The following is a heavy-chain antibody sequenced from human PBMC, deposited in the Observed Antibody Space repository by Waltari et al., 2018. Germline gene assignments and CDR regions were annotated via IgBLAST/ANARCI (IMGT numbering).Heavy chain of an antibody. CDR3: ARAKIAVAGPP. CDR1: GFTFSSHS. D-gene: IGHD6-19*01. V-gene: IGHV3-21*01. Sequence: EVQLVESGGGLVKPGGSLRLSCAASGFTFSSHSMNWVRQAPGKGLEWVSSISSSSSYIYYADSVKGRFTISRDNAKNSLYLQMNSLRAEDTAVYYCARAKIAVAGPPWGQGTLVTVSS. J-gene: IGHJ5*02. CDR2: ISSSSSYI.